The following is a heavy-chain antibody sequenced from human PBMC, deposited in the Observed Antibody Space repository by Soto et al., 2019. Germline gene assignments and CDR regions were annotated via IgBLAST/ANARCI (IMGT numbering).Heavy chain of an antibody. Sequence: EEQLVESGGGLVQPGGSLRLSCAASGFTFSPYSLSWVRQAPGKGLEWVSYIDSSSGSIYYADSVQGRFTISRDNAKKSLWLQMNRLRDEDTAMYYCVRDRMWEQWLGPHDAFEVWGQGTMVTVSS. J-gene: IGHJ3*01. CDR1: GFTFSPYS. V-gene: IGHV3-48*02. D-gene: IGHD6-19*01. CDR3: VRDRMWEQWLGPHDAFEV. CDR2: IDSSSGSI.